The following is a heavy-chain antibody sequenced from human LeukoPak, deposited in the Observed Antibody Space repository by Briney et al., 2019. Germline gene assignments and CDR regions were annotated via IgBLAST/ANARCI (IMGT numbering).Heavy chain of an antibody. J-gene: IGHJ4*02. CDR1: GFTFSSYG. CDR3: AKGGSGGESEY. CDR2: IWYEGSNK. Sequence: GGSLRLSCAVSGFTFSSYGMHWLRQAPGKGLEWVAVIWYEGSNKYYADSVKGRFTISRDNSQNTLYLQMGSLRAEDTAVYYCAKGGSGGESEYWGQGTLVTVSS. D-gene: IGHD3-16*01. V-gene: IGHV3-33*06.